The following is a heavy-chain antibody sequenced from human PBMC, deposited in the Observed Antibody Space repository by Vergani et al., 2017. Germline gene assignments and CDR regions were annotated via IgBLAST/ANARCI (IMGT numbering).Heavy chain of an antibody. CDR1: GFAFNRHA. CDR2: ISFDGTNE. D-gene: IGHD2-2*02. CDR3: VRDRGLCAGGRCYTESWDY. Sequence: QVQLVESGGGVVQPGTSLRLSCVVSGFAFNRHAMYWVRQAPGKGLEWVVGISFDGTNEYYPDLVKGRFTISGDIPKNTLYLQVRSLRLEDAGVYHCVRDRGLCAGGRCYTESWDYWGQGSQVTVSS. V-gene: IGHV3-30-3*01. J-gene: IGHJ4*02.